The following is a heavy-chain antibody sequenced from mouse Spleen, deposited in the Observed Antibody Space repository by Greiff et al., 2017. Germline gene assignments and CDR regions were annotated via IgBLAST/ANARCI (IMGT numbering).Heavy chain of an antibody. CDR2: INPNNGGT. J-gene: IGHJ1*03. CDR3: ARDYYDYDWYFDV. D-gene: IGHD2-4*01. CDR1: GYTFTDYN. V-gene: IGHV1-18*01. Sequence: VQLQQSGPELVKPGASVKIPCKASGYTFTDYNMDWVKQSHGKSLEWIGDINPNNGGTIYNQKFKGKATLTVDKSSSTAYMELRSLTSEDTAVYYCARDYYDYDWYFDVWGTGTTVTVSS.